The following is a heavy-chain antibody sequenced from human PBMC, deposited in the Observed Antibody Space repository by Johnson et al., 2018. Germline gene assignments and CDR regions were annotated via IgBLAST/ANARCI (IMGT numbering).Heavy chain of an antibody. J-gene: IGHJ6*03. CDR2: ITHSGTT. D-gene: IGHD5-24*01. CDR3: ARGELASIGPYYYYHMDV. Sequence: QVQLQQWGAGLVKPSETLSLTCAVNGGSFSGYPCTWLRQPPGKGLAWIGEITHSGTTNSKPSLKSRVSMSVDTSKNQFSLKLSPGPAADTAVYYRARGELASIGPYYYYHMDVWGKGTTVTVSS. CDR1: GGSFSGYP. V-gene: IGHV4-34*01.